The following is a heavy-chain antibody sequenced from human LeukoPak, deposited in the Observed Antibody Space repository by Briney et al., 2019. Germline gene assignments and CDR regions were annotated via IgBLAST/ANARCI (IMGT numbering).Heavy chain of an antibody. CDR3: ARLYYYDSSGYYRGNAFDT. D-gene: IGHD3-22*01. J-gene: IGHJ3*02. CDR2: INPNSGGT. V-gene: IGHV1-2*02. Sequence: ASVKVSCKASGYTFTGYYMHWVRQAPGQGLEWMGWINPNSGGTNYAQKFQGRVTMTRDTSISTAYMELSRLRSDDTAVYYCARLYYYDSSGYYRGNAFDTWGQGTMVTVSS. CDR1: GYTFTGYY.